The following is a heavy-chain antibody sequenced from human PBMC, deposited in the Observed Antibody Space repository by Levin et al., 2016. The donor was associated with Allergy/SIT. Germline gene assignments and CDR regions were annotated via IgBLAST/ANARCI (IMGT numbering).Heavy chain of an antibody. CDR3: ARGLIGYYYYYMDV. Sequence: WIRQPPGKGLEWIGEINHSGSTNYNPSLKSRVTISVDTSKNQFSLKLSSVTAADTAVYYCARGLIGYYYYYMDVWGKGTTVTV. V-gene: IGHV4-34*01. J-gene: IGHJ6*03. CDR2: INHSGST.